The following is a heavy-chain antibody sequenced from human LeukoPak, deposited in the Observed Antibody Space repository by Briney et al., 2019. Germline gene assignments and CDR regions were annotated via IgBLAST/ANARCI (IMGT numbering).Heavy chain of an antibody. V-gene: IGHV1-2*02. Sequence: GASVKVSCKASGYTFTCYYMHWVRQAPGQGLEWMGWINPNSGGTNYAQKFQGRVTMTRDTSISTAYMELSRLRSDDTAVYYCARDPGPNDYGDDDGMDVWGQGTTVTVSS. CDR1: GYTFTCYY. D-gene: IGHD4-17*01. CDR2: INPNSGGT. CDR3: ARDPGPNDYGDDDGMDV. J-gene: IGHJ6*02.